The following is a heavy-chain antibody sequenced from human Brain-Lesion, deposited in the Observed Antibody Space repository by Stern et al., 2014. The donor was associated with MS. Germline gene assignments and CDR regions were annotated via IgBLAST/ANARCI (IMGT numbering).Heavy chain of an antibody. Sequence: VQLVESGGGVVQPGRSLRLSCAGSGFSFSAYGMHWVREVPGKGLEWVAVIWFDGSTKYYADSVKGRFTISRDNSKNTLYLQLNSLRAEDTAVFYCARGLYYFDYWGRGTLVTVSS. J-gene: IGHJ4*02. CDR3: ARGLYYFDY. V-gene: IGHV3-33*01. CDR1: GFSFSAYG. CDR2: IWFDGSTK.